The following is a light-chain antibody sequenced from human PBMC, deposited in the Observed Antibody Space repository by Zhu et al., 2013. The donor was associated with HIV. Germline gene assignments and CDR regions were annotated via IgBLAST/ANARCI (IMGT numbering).Light chain of an antibody. Sequence: EIVLTQSPGTVSLSPGERATLSCRASQSVSSSYLAWYQQKPGQAPRLLIYGASSRATGIPDRFSGSGSGTDFTLTISSLETEDYAIYYCLKYGDTPYTFGQGTRLDVK. CDR1: QSVSSSY. CDR2: GAS. CDR3: LKYGDTPYT. J-gene: IGKJ2*01. V-gene: IGKV3-20*01.